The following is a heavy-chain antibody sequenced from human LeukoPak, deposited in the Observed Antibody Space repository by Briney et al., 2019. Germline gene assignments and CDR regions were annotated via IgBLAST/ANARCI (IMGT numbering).Heavy chain of an antibody. CDR1: GYSFTSYW. CDR3: ASTHWYSSGYPYFGY. Sequence: GESLKISCKGSGYSFTSYWSSWVRQMPGKGLEWMGRIDPSDSYTNYSPSFQGHVTISADKSISTAYLQWSSLKASDTAMYYCASTHWYSSGYPYFGYWGQGTLVTVSS. J-gene: IGHJ4*02. D-gene: IGHD6-19*01. CDR2: IDPSDSYT. V-gene: IGHV5-10-1*01.